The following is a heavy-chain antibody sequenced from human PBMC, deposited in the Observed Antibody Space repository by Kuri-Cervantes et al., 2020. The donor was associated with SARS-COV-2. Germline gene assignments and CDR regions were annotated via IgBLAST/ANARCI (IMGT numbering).Heavy chain of an antibody. CDR1: GFLFSSYE. CDR3: VRDHDFWSGYSTGPLDY. V-gene: IGHV3-48*03. D-gene: IGHD3-3*01. Sequence: GGSLRLSCIASGFLFSSYEMNWVRQAPGKGLEWISYISSNGSTIYYADSVKGRFTISRDNAKDSLDLQMNSLRAEDTAIYYCVRDHDFWSGYSTGPLDYWGQGTLVTVSS. CDR2: ISSNGSTI. J-gene: IGHJ4*02.